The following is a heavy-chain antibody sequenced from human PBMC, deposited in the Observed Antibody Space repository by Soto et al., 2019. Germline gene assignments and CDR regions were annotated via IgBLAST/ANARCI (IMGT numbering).Heavy chain of an antibody. J-gene: IGHJ4*02. V-gene: IGHV3-15*01. CDR3: TTDSLIFGVVTDDFDY. D-gene: IGHD3-3*01. CDR1: GFTFSNAW. CDR2: IKSKTDGGTT. Sequence: EVQLVESGGGLVKPGGSLRLYCAASGFTFSNAWMSCVRQAPGKVLEWVGRIKSKTDGGTTDYAAPVKGRFTISRDDSKNTLYLQMNSLKTEDTAVYYCTTDSLIFGVVTDDFDYWGQGTLVTVSS.